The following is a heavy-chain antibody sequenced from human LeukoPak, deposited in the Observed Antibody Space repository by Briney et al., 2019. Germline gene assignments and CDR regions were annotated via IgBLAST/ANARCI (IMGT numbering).Heavy chain of an antibody. CDR2: INWNGGST. CDR3: ARSLRFLEWTPVQDV. V-gene: IGHV3-20*04. CDR1: GFTFDDYG. D-gene: IGHD3-3*01. Sequence: GGSLRLSCAASGFTFDDYGMSWVRQAPGKGLEWVSGINWNGGSTGYADSVKGRFTISRDNAKNSLYLQMNSLRAEDTAVYYCARSLRFLEWTPVQDVWGKGTTVTVSS. J-gene: IGHJ6*04.